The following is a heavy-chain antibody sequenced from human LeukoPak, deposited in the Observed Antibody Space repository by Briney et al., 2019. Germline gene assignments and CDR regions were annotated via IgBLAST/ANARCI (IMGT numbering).Heavy chain of an antibody. Sequence: SETLSLTCTVSGGSISSYYWSWIRQPAGKGLEWIGRIYTSGSTNYNPSLKSRVTISVDKSKNQFSLKLSSVTAADTAVYYCSRDDIVFLGWPRGWFDPWGQGTLVTVSS. CDR2: IYTSGST. CDR3: SRDDIVFLGWPRGWFDP. J-gene: IGHJ5*02. V-gene: IGHV4-4*07. D-gene: IGHD3-3*01. CDR1: GGSISSYY.